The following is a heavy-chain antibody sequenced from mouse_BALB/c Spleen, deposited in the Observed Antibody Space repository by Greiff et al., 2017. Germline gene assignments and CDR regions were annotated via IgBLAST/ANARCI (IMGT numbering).Heavy chain of an antibody. V-gene: IGHV5-17*02. J-gene: IGHJ2*01. CDR2: ISSGSSTI. CDR1: GFTFSSFG. Sequence: EVKLMESGGGLVQPGGSRKLSCAASGFTFSSFGMHWVRQAPEKGLEWVAYISSGSSTIYYADTVKGRFTISRDNPKNTLFLQMTSLRSEDTAMYYCAREGDYYGSSYYYFDYWGEGTTLTVSS. CDR3: AREGDYYGSSYYYFDY. D-gene: IGHD1-1*01.